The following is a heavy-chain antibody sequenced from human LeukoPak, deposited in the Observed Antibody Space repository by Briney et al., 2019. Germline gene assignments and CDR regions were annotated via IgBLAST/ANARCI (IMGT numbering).Heavy chain of an antibody. Sequence: ASVKVSCKASGYTFTSYYMHWVRQAPGQGLEWMGIINPSGGSTNYAQKFQGRVTMTRDTSTSTVYMELSSLRSEDTAVYYCASGGYFYDSSGFYRDYWGQGTLVTVSS. CDR3: ASGGYFYDSSGFYRDY. CDR1: GYTFTSYY. D-gene: IGHD3-22*01. CDR2: INPSGGST. V-gene: IGHV1-46*01. J-gene: IGHJ4*02.